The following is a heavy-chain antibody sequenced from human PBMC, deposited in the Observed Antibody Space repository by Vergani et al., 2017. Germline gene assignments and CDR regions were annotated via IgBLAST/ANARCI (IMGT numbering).Heavy chain of an antibody. Sequence: QVQLVESGGGVVQPGRSLRLSCAVSGFTFSSYGMHWVRQAPGKGLEWVAVIWYDGSNKYYADSVKGRFTISRDNSKNTLYLQMNSLRAEDTAVYYWARDPGIGQLVPDYFDCWDQRSLVTVSS. CDR2: IWYDGSNK. CDR3: ARDPGIGQLVPDYFDC. CDR1: GFTFSSYG. D-gene: IGHD6-6*01. J-gene: IGHJ4*02. V-gene: IGHV3-33*01.